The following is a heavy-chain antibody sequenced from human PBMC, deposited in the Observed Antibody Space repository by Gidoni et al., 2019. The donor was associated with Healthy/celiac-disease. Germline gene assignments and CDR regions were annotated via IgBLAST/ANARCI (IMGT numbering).Heavy chain of an antibody. V-gene: IGHV4-34*01. CDR1: GGSFSGYY. J-gene: IGHJ4*02. CDR2: INHSGST. D-gene: IGHD3-22*01. CDR3: ASGALSLVIGY. Sequence: QVQLQQWGAGLLKPSETLSLTCAVYGGSFSGYYWSWIRQPPGKGLEWIGEINHSGSTNYNPSLKSRVTISVDTSKNQFSLKLSSVTAADTAVYYCASGALSLVIGYWGQGTLVTVSS.